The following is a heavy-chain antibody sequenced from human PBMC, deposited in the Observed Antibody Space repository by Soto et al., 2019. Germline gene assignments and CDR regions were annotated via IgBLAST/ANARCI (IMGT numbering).Heavy chain of an antibody. CDR2: ISGSGGST. CDR3: AKDGCSSTSCYGYYYYYYMDV. CDR1: GFTFSSYA. V-gene: IGHV3-23*01. J-gene: IGHJ6*03. D-gene: IGHD2-2*01. Sequence: GGSLRLSCAASGFTFSSYAMTWVRQAPGKGLEWVSAISGSGGSTYYADSVKGRFTISRDNSKNTLYLQMNSLRAEDTAVHYCAKDGCSSTSCYGYYYYYYMDVWGKGTTVTVSS.